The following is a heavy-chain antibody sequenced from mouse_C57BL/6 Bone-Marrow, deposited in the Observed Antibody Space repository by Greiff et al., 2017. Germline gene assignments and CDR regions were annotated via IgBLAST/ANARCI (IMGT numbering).Heavy chain of an antibody. J-gene: IGHJ3*01. CDR1: GFSLSTSGMG. CDR2: IYWDDDK. Sequence: QVTLKESGPGILQSSQTLSLTCSFSGFSLSTSGMGVSWIRQPSGKGLEWLAHIYWDDDKRYNPSLKSRLTISKATSRNQVFLKITSVDTADTTTYYCARVSWAEFAYWGQGTLVTVSA. CDR3: ARVSWAEFAY. V-gene: IGHV8-12*01. D-gene: IGHD4-1*01.